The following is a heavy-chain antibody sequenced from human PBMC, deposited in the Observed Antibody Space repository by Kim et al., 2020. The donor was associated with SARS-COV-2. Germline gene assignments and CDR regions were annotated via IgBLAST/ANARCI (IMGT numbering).Heavy chain of an antibody. Sequence: STIYYADAVKGRFTTSRDNAKNSLYLQMNSLRAEDTAVYYCAGQLWYRDYWGQGTLVTVSS. CDR3: AGQLWYRDY. J-gene: IGHJ4*02. V-gene: IGHV3-11*01. CDR2: STI. D-gene: IGHD5-18*01.